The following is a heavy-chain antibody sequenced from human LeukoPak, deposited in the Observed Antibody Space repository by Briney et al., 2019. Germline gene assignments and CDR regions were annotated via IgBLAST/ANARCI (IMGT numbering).Heavy chain of an antibody. J-gene: IGHJ4*02. V-gene: IGHV1-8*01. CDR3: ARDFLGYCSGGSCSDY. CDR1: GYTFTSYD. Sequence: ASVKGSCKASGYTFTSYDINWVRQATGPGLEWMGWMNPNSGNTGYAQKFQGRVTMTRNTSISTAYMELSSLRSEDTAVYYCARDFLGYCSGGSCSDYWGQGTLVTVSS. D-gene: IGHD2-15*01. CDR2: MNPNSGNT.